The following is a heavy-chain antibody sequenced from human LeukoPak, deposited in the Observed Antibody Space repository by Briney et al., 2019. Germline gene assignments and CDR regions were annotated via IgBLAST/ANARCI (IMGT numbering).Heavy chain of an antibody. D-gene: IGHD3-22*01. Sequence: SETLSLTCAVYGGSFSGYYWSWIRQPPGKGLEWIGEINHSGSTNYNPSLKSRVTISVDTSKNQFSLKLSSVTAADTAVYYCARGPLLPRYYYDGSGYLVGAFDIWGQGTMVTVSS. J-gene: IGHJ3*02. CDR2: INHSGST. CDR1: GGSFSGYY. V-gene: IGHV4-34*01. CDR3: ARGPLLPRYYYDGSGYLVGAFDI.